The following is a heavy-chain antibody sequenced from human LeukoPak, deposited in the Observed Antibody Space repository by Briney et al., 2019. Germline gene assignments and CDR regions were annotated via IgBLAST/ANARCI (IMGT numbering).Heavy chain of an antibody. Sequence: ASVTVSCKASGYTFTSYYMHWVRQAPGQGLEWMGIINPSGGSTSYAQKFQGRVTMTRDTSTSTVYMELSSLRSEDTAVYYCARSGYGDYVGFGMDVWGQGTTVTVSS. CDR1: GYTFTSYY. D-gene: IGHD4-17*01. CDR3: ARSGYGDYVGFGMDV. J-gene: IGHJ6*02. V-gene: IGHV1-46*01. CDR2: INPSGGST.